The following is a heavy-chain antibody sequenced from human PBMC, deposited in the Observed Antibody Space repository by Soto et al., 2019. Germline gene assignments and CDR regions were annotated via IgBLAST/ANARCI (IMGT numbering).Heavy chain of an antibody. J-gene: IGHJ3*02. Sequence: SLRLSCTASGFTFGDYAMSWFRQAPGKGLEWVGFIRNKAYGGTTEYAASVKGRFTISRDDSKNIAYLQMNSLKIEDTAVYYCTKRYFGGLDAFDIWGQGTKVTVSS. CDR3: TKRYFGGLDAFDI. CDR2: IRNKAYGGTT. V-gene: IGHV3-49*03. D-gene: IGHD3-9*01. CDR1: GFTFGDYA.